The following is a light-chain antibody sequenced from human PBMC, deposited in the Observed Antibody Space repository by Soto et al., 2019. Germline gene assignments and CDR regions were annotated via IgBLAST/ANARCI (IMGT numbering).Light chain of an antibody. CDR3: QAWDSSTAV. CDR2: QDT. J-gene: IGLJ2*01. V-gene: IGLV3-1*01. Sequence: SYELTQPPSVSVSPGQTATITCSGDKLGDEYACWYQQKPGHSPVLVIYQDTKRPSGIPERFSGSNSGNTATLTISGTQAIDEADYYCQAWDSSTAVFGGGTKLTVL. CDR1: KLGDEY.